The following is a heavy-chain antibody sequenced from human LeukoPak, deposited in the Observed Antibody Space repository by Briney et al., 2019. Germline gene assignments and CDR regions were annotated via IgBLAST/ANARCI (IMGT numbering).Heavy chain of an antibody. CDR1: GFTFDDCT. CDR2: ISWDGGST. J-gene: IGHJ4*02. V-gene: IGHV3-43*01. Sequence: PGGSLRLSCAASGFTFDDCTMHWVRQAPGKGLEWVSLISWDGGSTYYADSVKGRFTISRDNSKNSLYLQMNSLRTEDTALYYCAKGMEQGPLHYWGQGTLVTVSS. D-gene: IGHD1/OR15-1a*01. CDR3: AKGMEQGPLHY.